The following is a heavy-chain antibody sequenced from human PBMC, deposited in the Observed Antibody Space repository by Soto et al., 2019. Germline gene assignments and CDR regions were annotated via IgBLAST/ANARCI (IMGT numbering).Heavy chain of an antibody. J-gene: IGHJ4*02. Sequence: QVQLVQSGSEVKKPGSSVRVSCKTSGDPFSIYTISWVRQAPGQGLEWMGRVLPFLDITSYSQRFQGRVTITADRSTTTAYMELTSLRSEDTAVYYCARDRDNSNWPNFDSWGQGTLVTVSS. CDR3: ARDRDNSNWPNFDS. CDR1: GDPFSIYT. CDR2: VLPFLDIT. V-gene: IGHV1-69*02. D-gene: IGHD6-13*01.